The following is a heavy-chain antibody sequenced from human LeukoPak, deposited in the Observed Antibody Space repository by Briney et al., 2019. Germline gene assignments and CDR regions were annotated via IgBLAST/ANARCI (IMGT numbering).Heavy chain of an antibody. D-gene: IGHD6-13*01. V-gene: IGHV3-9*01. CDR1: GFTFDDYA. CDR3: AKDTEPTARIAAAGTGGAFDI. J-gene: IGHJ3*02. Sequence: PGGSLRLSCAASGFTFDDYAMHWVRQAPGKGLEWVSGISWNSGSIGYADSVKGRFTISRDNAKNSLYLQMNSLRAEDTALYYCAKDTEPTARIAAAGTGGAFDIWGQGTMVTVSS. CDR2: ISWNSGSI.